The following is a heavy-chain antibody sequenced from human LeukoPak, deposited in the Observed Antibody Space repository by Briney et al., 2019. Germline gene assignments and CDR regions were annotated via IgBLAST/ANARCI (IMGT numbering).Heavy chain of an antibody. D-gene: IGHD2-15*01. CDR2: ISSTSNSI. CDR1: GFTFSSYW. CDR3: AREEDTYYYMDV. Sequence: PGGSLRLSCAASGFTFSSYWMSWVRQAPGKGLEWVSSISSTSNSIYYADSVKGRFTISRDNAKNSLFLQMHSLRAEDTAVYYCAREEDTYYYMDVWGKGTTVTVSS. J-gene: IGHJ6*03. V-gene: IGHV3-21*01.